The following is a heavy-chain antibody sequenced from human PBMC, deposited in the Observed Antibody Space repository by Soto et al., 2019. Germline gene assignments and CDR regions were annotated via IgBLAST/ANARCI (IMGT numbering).Heavy chain of an antibody. Sequence: QVQLVESGGGVVQPGRSLRLSCAASGFTFSSFAMHWVRQAPGKGLEWLAVISYDGYKKNYADSMKGRFTISRDNSNYTLFLQMNSLRGEDTAVYYCARDHLSVEWLPGPYYYGMDVWGQGATVTVSS. CDR3: ARDHLSVEWLPGPYYYGMDV. CDR1: GFTFSSFA. V-gene: IGHV3-30-3*01. CDR2: ISYDGYKK. D-gene: IGHD6-19*01. J-gene: IGHJ6*02.